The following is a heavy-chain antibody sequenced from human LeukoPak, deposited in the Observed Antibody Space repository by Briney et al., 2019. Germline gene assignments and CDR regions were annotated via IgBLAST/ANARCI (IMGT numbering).Heavy chain of an antibody. CDR2: ISSSSSYI. Sequence: GGSLRLSCAASGFTFSSYSMNWVRQAPGKGLEWVSSISSSSSYIYYAYSVKGRFTISRDNAKNSLYLQMNSLRAEDTAVYYCARAWASYGGNSRDYFDYWGQGTLVTVSS. J-gene: IGHJ4*02. CDR1: GFTFSSYS. V-gene: IGHV3-21*06. D-gene: IGHD4-23*01. CDR3: ARAWASYGGNSRDYFDY.